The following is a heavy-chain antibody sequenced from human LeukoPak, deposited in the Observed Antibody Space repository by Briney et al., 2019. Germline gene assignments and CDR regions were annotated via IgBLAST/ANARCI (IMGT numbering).Heavy chain of an antibody. Sequence: SETLSLTSTVSGGSISSSSYYWGWIRQPPGKGLEWIGTIYYSGSTYYNPSLKSRVTISVDTPKNQFSLKLSSVTAADTAVYYCARPVPSRLGWFDPWGQGTLVTVSS. D-gene: IGHD1-1*01. J-gene: IGHJ5*02. CDR3: ARPVPSRLGWFDP. V-gene: IGHV4-39*01. CDR2: IYYSGST. CDR1: GGSISSSSYY.